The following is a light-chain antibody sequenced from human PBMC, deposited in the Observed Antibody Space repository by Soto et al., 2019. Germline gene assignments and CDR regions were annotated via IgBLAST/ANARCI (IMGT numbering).Light chain of an antibody. CDR3: QQYGSSPHT. V-gene: IGKV3-20*01. J-gene: IGKJ4*01. CDR2: GAS. CDR1: ESVSDNY. Sequence: EIVLTQSPGTLSLSPGERATLSCRASESVSDNYLAWYQQRSGQAPRLVIYGASSRASAVPDRFSGSGSGADFTLTIRRLEPEDFAVYYCQQYGSSPHTFGGGTKVEIK.